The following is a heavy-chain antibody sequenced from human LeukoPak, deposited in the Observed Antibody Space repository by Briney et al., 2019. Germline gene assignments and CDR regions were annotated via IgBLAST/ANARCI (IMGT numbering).Heavy chain of an antibody. CDR1: GYTFTSYD. D-gene: IGHD6-13*01. J-gene: IGHJ3*02. V-gene: IGHV1-2*02. CDR2: INPNSGGT. Sequence: ASVKVSCKASGYTFTSYDINWVRQAPGQGLEWMGWINPNSGGTNYAQKFQRRLTMTRDTSISTAYMELSRLRSDDTAVYYCAREKRSSPAPNHAFDIWGQGTMVTVSS. CDR3: AREKRSSPAPNHAFDI.